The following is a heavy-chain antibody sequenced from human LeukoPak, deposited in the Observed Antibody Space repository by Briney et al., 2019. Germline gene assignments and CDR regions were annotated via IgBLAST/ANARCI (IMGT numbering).Heavy chain of an antibody. CDR3: ARQNSVAGTSFDY. J-gene: IGHJ4*02. V-gene: IGHV4-39*01. CDR1: GGSVSSSTYY. CDR2: IYYSGST. D-gene: IGHD6-19*01. Sequence: IPSETLSLTCTVSGGSVSSSTYYWGWIRQPPGKGLQWIGSIYYSGSTYYIPSLKSRLTISLDTSKNQFSLKLSSVTAADTAVYYCARQNSVAGTSFDYWGQGTLVTVSS.